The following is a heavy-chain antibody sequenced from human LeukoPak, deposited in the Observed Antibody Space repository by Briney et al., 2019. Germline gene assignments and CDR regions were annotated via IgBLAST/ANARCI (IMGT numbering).Heavy chain of an antibody. V-gene: IGHV4-61*01. CDR2: IYYSGST. D-gene: IGHD2-15*01. CDR1: GGSVSSGSYY. J-gene: IGHJ3*02. CDR3: ARAGYCSGGSCYSKHAFAFDI. Sequence: PSETLSLTCTVSGGSVSSGSYYWSWIRQPPGKGLEWIGYIYYSGSTNYNPSLKSRVTISVDTSKNQFSLKLSSVTAADTAVYYCARAGYCSGGSCYSKHAFAFDIWGQGTMVTVSS.